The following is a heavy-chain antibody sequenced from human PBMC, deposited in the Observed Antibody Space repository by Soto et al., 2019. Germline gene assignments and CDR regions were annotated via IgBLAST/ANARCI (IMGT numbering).Heavy chain of an antibody. CDR3: ARPRQRSSSAWYVSGYGMDL. D-gene: IGHD6-19*01. CDR1: GYRFTSYW. V-gene: IGHV5-10-1*01. Sequence: GESLKISCKGSGYRFTSYWITWVRQMPGKGLEWMGRIDPSDSYTKHSPSFQGHVTMSADKSISTVYLQWSSLKASETAIYYCARPRQRSSSAWYVSGYGMDLWGQGTKVTVYS. CDR2: IDPSDSYT. J-gene: IGHJ6*02.